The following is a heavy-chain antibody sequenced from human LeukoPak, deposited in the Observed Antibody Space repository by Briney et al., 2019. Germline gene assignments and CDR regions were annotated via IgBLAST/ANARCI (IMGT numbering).Heavy chain of an antibody. D-gene: IGHD5-12*01. CDR2: IKQDGSEK. CDR3: ARDRTLGYDLIDY. Sequence: GGSLRLSCAASGFTFSSYWMSWVRQAPGKGLEWVANIKQDGSEKYYVDSVKGRFTISRDNAKNSLYLQMNSLRAEDTAVYYCARDRTLGYDLIDYWGQGTLVTVSS. CDR1: GFTFSSYW. V-gene: IGHV3-7*01. J-gene: IGHJ4*02.